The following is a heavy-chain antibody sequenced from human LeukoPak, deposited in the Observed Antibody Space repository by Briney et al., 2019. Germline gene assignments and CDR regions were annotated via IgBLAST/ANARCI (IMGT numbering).Heavy chain of an antibody. V-gene: IGHV5-10-1*01. CDR1: GSRFTSYW. CDR3: ARHPVYGSGSQPDY. Sequence: GASLKISFKGSGSRFTSYWISWVRQMPGKGLEWMGRIDHSDSYTNYSPSFQGHVTISADKSISTAYLQWSSLKASDTAMYYCARHPVYGSGSQPDYWGQGTLVTVSS. CDR2: IDHSDSYT. J-gene: IGHJ4*02. D-gene: IGHD3-10*01.